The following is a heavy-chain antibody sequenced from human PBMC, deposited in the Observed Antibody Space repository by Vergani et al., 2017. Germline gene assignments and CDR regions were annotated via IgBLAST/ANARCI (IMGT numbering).Heavy chain of an antibody. J-gene: IGHJ3*02. CDR3: ARFRAWLRGAFDI. Sequence: QVQLQESGPGLVKPSETLSLTCAVSGYSISSGYYWGWIRQPPGKGLEWIGSIYHSGSTYYNPSLKSRVTISVDTSKNQFSLKLSSVTAADTAVYYCARFRAWLRGAFDIWGQGTMVTVSS. CDR1: GYSISSGYY. D-gene: IGHD3-22*01. CDR2: IYHSGST. V-gene: IGHV4-38-2*01.